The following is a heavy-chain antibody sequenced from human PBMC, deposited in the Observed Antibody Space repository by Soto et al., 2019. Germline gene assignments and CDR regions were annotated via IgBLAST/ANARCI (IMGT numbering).Heavy chain of an antibody. V-gene: IGHV3-21*01. CDR1: GFTFSTYT. CDR3: SRGIGLINSLDS. Sequence: GGSLRLSCAASGFTFSTYTMNWVRQAPGKGLEWVSSISSSSSYIYYADSVKGRFTISRDNAKNSLYLQMNSLRAEDTAVYYCSRGIGLINSLDSWGQGTLVTVSS. D-gene: IGHD1-26*01. CDR2: ISSSSSYI. J-gene: IGHJ4*02.